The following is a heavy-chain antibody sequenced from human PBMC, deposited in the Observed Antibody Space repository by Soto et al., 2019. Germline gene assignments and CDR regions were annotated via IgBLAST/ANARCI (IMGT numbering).Heavy chain of an antibody. CDR1: GGSISSNNYY. V-gene: IGHV4-39*01. Sequence: SETLSLTCFVSGGSISSNNYYWGWIRQPPGKGLEWIGSMSYSRSTYYNPSFKSRVTISVDTSKNQFSLKLTSVTAADTAVYFWAILLRPTNWGGGYFDDSDQGPVVTGSS. D-gene: IGHD7-27*01. CDR2: MSYSRST. J-gene: IGHJ4*02. CDR3: AILLRPTNWGGGYFDD.